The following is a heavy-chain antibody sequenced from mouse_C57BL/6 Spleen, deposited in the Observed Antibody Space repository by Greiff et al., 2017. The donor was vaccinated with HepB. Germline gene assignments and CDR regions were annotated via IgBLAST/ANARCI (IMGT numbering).Heavy chain of an antibody. Sequence: VQVVESGPELVKPGASVKISCKASGYAFSSSWMNWVKQRPGKGLEWIGRIYPGDGDTNYNGKFKGKATLTADKSSSTAYMQLSSLTSEDSAVYFCARGAQAGGYWGQGTTLTVSS. D-gene: IGHD3-2*02. CDR3: ARGAQAGGY. CDR2: IYPGDGDT. CDR1: GYAFSSSW. J-gene: IGHJ2*01. V-gene: IGHV1-82*01.